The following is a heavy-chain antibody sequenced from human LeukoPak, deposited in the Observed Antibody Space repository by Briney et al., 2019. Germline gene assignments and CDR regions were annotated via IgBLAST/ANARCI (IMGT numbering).Heavy chain of an antibody. CDR2: IYTSGST. J-gene: IGHJ3*02. D-gene: IGHD6-19*01. Sequence: SETLSLTCAVYGGSFSGYYWGWIRQPPGKGLEWIGRIYTSGSTNYNPSLKSRVTMSVDTSKNQFSLKLSSVTAADTAVYYCARARYSSGYDAFDIWGQGTMVTVSS. V-gene: IGHV4-59*10. CDR3: ARARYSSGYDAFDI. CDR1: GGSFSGYY.